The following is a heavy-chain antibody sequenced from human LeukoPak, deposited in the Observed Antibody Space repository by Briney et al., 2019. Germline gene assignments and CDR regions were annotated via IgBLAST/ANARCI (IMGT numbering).Heavy chain of an antibody. CDR3: ARQVGATSYDAFDI. CDR1: GYSFPSYW. CDR2: IDPSDSYT. D-gene: IGHD1-26*01. V-gene: IGHV5-10-1*01. J-gene: IGHJ3*02. Sequence: GESLKISCKGSGYSFPSYWITWVRQMPGKGLEWMGSIDPSDSYTNYSPSFQGHVTISADKSISTAYLQWSSLKASDTAMYYCARQVGATSYDAFDIWGQGTMVTVSS.